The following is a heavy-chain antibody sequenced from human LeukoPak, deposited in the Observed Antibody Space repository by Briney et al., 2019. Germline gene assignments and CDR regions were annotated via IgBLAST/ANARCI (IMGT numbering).Heavy chain of an antibody. V-gene: IGHV1-69*05. J-gene: IGHJ4*02. CDR3: ARGCSSTSCASFDY. Sequence: ASVKLSCKASGGTFSSYAISWVRQAPGQGLEWMGGIIPIFGTANYAQKLQGRVTMTTDTSTSTAYMELRSLRSDDTAEYYCARGCSSTSCASFDYWGQGTLVTVSS. CDR2: IIPIFGTA. CDR1: GGTFSSYA. D-gene: IGHD2-2*01.